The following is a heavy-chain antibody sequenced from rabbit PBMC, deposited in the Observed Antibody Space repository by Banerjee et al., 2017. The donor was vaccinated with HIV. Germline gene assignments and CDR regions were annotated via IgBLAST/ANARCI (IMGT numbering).Heavy chain of an antibody. J-gene: IGHJ4*01. CDR3: ARADAGYAYAFSL. CDR1: GFSFTSNYY. V-gene: IGHV1S40*01. D-gene: IGHD6-1*01. Sequence: QSLEESGGDLVKPGASLTLTCTASGFSFTSNYYMCWVRQAPGKGLEWVACIYLGSSGYTDYAIWAKGRFTISKTSSTTVTLQMTSLTAADTATYFCARADAGYAYAFSLWGPGTLVTVS. CDR2: IYLGSSGYT.